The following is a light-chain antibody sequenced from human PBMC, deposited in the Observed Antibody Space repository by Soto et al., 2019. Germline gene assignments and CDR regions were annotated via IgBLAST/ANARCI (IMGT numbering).Light chain of an antibody. CDR1: ESVSDNY. J-gene: IGKJ4*01. CDR3: QQYGSSPLT. CDR2: GAS. Sequence: EIVLTQSPGTLSLSPGERATLSCRASESVSDNYLAWYQQRSGQAPRLVIYGASSRASAVPDMFSGSGSGADFTLTISILEPDDFAVYYCQQYGSSPLTFGGGTKVEIK. V-gene: IGKV3-20*01.